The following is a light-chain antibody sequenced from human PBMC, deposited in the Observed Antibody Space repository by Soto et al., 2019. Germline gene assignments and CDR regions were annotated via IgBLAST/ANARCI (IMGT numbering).Light chain of an antibody. CDR1: SSDIGDYSY. J-gene: IGLJ2*01. CDR3: CSYTSSSTLVV. CDR2: NAS. Sequence: ALTQPASVSGSPGQSITISCTGTSSDIGDYSYVSWYQQHPGKAPKLIIYNASNRPSGVSNRFSGSKSGNTASLTISGLQAEDEADYYCCSYTSSSTLVVFGGGTQLTVL. V-gene: IGLV2-14*01.